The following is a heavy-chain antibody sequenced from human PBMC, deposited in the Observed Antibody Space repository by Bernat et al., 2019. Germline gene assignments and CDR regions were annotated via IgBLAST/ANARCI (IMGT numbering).Heavy chain of an antibody. D-gene: IGHD6-6*01. CDR1: GGSISTGSYY. Sequence: QLQLQESGPGLVKPSETLSLTCTVSGGSISTGSYYWGWIRQPPGKGLEWIGSIYYSGSTYYNPSLKSRVTISVDTSKKQFSLNLNSGTAADTAVYYSARLGSSSDAFDIWGQGTMVTVSS. CDR2: IYYSGST. V-gene: IGHV4-39*01. J-gene: IGHJ3*02. CDR3: ARLGSSSDAFDI.